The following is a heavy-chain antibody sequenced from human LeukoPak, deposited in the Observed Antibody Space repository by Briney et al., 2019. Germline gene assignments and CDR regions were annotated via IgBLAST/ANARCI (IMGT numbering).Heavy chain of an antibody. D-gene: IGHD3-10*01. CDR2: ISSSSSDI. CDR1: GFTFITYT. Sequence: GGSLRLSCAASGFTFITYTMNWVRQAPGKGLEWVSSISSSSSDIFYADSVKGRFTISRDNAKDSLYLQMNSLRAEDTAVYYCAREGGFYASGTYHTDYGMDVWGQGTTVTVSS. CDR3: AREGGFYASGTYHTDYGMDV. J-gene: IGHJ6*02. V-gene: IGHV3-21*01.